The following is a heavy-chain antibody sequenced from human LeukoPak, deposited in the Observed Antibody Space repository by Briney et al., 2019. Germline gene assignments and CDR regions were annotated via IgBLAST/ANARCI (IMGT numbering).Heavy chain of an antibody. CDR3: ARGLKWELLSYWFDP. CDR2: INHSGST. V-gene: IGHV4-34*01. J-gene: IGHJ5*02. CDR1: GGSFSGYY. D-gene: IGHD1-26*01. Sequence: ASETLSLTCAVYGGSFSGYYWSWIRQPPGKGLEWIGEINHSGSTNYNPSLKSRVTISVDTSKNQFSLKLSSVTAADTAVYYCARGLKWELLSYWFDPWGQGTLVTVSS.